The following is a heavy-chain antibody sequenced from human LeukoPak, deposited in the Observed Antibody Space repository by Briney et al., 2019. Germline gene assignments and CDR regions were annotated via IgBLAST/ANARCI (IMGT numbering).Heavy chain of an antibody. J-gene: IGHJ6*03. CDR1: GFTFSSYA. Sequence: PGGSLRLSCAASGFTFSSYAMSWVRQAPGKGLEWVSSISSSGSDTYYADSVEGRFTISRDNASNSLFLQMNSLRAEDTAVYYCARDQFYDFWSGHFRPSMDVWGKGTTVTVSS. V-gene: IGHV3-21*01. CDR2: ISSSGSDT. D-gene: IGHD3-3*01. CDR3: ARDQFYDFWSGHFRPSMDV.